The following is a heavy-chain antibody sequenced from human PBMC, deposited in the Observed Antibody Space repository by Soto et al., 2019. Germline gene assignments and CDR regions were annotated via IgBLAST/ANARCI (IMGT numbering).Heavy chain of an antibody. CDR2: IYYSGST. CDR1: GGSVSSGSYY. CDR3: AREVHYGEYWFDP. Sequence: SETLSLTCTVSGGSVSSGSYYWSWIRQPPGKGLEWIGYIYYSGSTKYNPSLKIRVTISVDTNKNQFSLKLSSGTAADTAVYVCAREVHYGEYWFDPWGEETQVTV. V-gene: IGHV4-61*01. D-gene: IGHD4-17*01. J-gene: IGHJ5*02.